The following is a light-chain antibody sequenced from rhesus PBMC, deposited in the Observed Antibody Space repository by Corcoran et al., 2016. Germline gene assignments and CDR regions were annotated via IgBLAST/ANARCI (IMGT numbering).Light chain of an antibody. CDR3: MQALDFPPT. V-gene: IGKV2-104*02. Sequence: DIVMTQTPLSLPVTPGEPASISCRSSQSLLDSEDGNTYLDWYLQKPGQSPQLLIYELSNRAAGLPDRVSGSGSDTEFTLKISRVEAEDVGVYYCMQALDFPPTFGQGTKVEIK. J-gene: IGKJ1*01. CDR1: QSLLDSEDGNTY. CDR2: ELS.